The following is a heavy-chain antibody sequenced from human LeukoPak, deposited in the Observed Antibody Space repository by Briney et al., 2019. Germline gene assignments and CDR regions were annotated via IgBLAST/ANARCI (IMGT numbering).Heavy chain of an antibody. D-gene: IGHD3-16*02. V-gene: IGHV4-31*03. Sequence: SETLSLTCTVSVGSISSGGYYWSWIRQHPGKGLEWSGYIYYSGSTYYNPSLKSRVTISVDTSKNQFSLKLSSVTAADTAVYYCARAREDFPHPGYLVFPYFDYWGQGTLVTVSS. J-gene: IGHJ4*02. CDR1: VGSISSGGYY. CDR3: ARAREDFPHPGYLVFPYFDY. CDR2: IYYSGST.